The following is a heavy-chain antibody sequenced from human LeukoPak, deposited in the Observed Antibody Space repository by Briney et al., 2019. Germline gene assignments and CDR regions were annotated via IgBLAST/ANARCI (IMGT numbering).Heavy chain of an antibody. D-gene: IGHD5-18*01. CDR1: GFTFSAYW. V-gene: IGHV3-21*01. CDR2: ISSSSSSI. J-gene: IGHJ4*02. CDR3: ARASGDIVETATMGSY. Sequence: GGSLRLSCAASGFTFSAYWMHWVRQVPGKGLEWVSSISSSSSSIYYADSVKGRFTISRDNAKNSLYLQMNSLRAEDTAVYYCARASGDIVETATMGSYWGQGTLVTVSS.